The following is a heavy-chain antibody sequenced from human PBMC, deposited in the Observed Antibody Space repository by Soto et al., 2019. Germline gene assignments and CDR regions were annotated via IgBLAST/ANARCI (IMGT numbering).Heavy chain of an antibody. J-gene: IGHJ2*01. V-gene: IGHV1-46*03. Sequence: QVQLVQSGAEVKKPGASVKVSCKASGYTFTSYYMHWVRQAPGQGLEWMGIINPSGGSTSYAQKFQGRVTMTRETSTSTVYMELSSLRSEDTAVYYCARESVLTVTPFERWVFFDLWGRGTLVTVSS. CDR3: ARESVLTVTPFERWVFFDL. CDR2: INPSGGST. D-gene: IGHD4-17*01. CDR1: GYTFTSYY.